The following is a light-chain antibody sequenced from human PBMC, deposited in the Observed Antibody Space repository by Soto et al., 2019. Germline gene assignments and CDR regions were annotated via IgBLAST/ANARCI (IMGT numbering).Light chain of an antibody. V-gene: IGKV1-27*01. Sequence: DIQMTQSPTSLSASVGDRVTITCRARQGIRNFVAWYQQKPGKAPKLLIYAASTLQSGVPSRFSGSGSGTEFTFTSNSLPAEDVATYSCQKYSSVPVFGPGSKVEIK. J-gene: IGKJ3*01. CDR2: AAS. CDR3: QKYSSVPV. CDR1: QGIRNF.